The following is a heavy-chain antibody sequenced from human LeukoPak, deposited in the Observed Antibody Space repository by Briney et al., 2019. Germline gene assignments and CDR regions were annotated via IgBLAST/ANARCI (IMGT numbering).Heavy chain of an antibody. Sequence: SETLSLTCTVSGGSISSYFWSWIRQPPGKGLEWIGFIYYSGSTTYNPSLKSRVTISVDTSKNHFSLKLSSVTAADTAVYYCARHRYPQTCGFDYWSQGTLVTVSS. CDR2: IYYSGST. V-gene: IGHV4-59*08. CDR1: GGSISSYF. D-gene: IGHD1-1*01. CDR3: ARHRYPQTCGFDY. J-gene: IGHJ4*02.